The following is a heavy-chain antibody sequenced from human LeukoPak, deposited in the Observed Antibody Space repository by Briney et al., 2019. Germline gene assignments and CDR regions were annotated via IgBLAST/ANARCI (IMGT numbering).Heavy chain of an antibody. Sequence: PGGSLRFSCAASGFTFSSYAMSWVRQAPGKGLEWVSAISGSGGSTYYADSVKGRFTISRDNSKNTLYLQMNSLRAEDTAVYYCAKGRLETEWVDYWGQGTLVTVSS. D-gene: IGHD3-3*01. CDR1: GFTFSSYA. CDR2: ISGSGGST. J-gene: IGHJ4*02. CDR3: AKGRLETEWVDY. V-gene: IGHV3-23*01.